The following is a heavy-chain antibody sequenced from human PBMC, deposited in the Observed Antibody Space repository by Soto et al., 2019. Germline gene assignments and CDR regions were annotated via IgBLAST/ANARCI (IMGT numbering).Heavy chain of an antibody. CDR2: IDPSDSYT. CDR1: GNSFSFYW. Sequence: GESLKTSGKGSGNSFSFYWNSWVQQRPRKGVEWMGRIDPSDSYTNYSPYFQGHVTISTDKSISTAYMQWSSLKASDTAMYYCASPHSGSGAELGYYGMDVWGQGTTVTVSS. V-gene: IGHV5-10-1*01. D-gene: IGHD6-6*01. CDR3: ASPHSGSGAELGYYGMDV. J-gene: IGHJ6*02.